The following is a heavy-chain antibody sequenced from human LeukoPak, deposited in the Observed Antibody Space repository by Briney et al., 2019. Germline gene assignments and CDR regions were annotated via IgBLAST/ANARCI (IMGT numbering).Heavy chain of an antibody. CDR2: ISGSGGST. J-gene: IGHJ4*02. CDR3: AKEITATGLDY. Sequence: GGSLRLSCAASGFTFSSYAMSWVRQAPGKGLEWVSAISGSGGSTYYADSVKGRFTISRDNAKNSLYLQMNSLRAEDTALYYCAKEITATGLDYWGQGTLVTVSS. D-gene: IGHD4-11*01. V-gene: IGHV3-23*01. CDR1: GFTFSSYA.